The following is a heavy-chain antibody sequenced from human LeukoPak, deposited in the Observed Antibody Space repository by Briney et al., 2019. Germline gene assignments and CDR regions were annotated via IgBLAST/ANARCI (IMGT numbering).Heavy chain of an antibody. CDR3: ARAPINKAVAGPGARNWFDP. CDR2: VYFSGIT. CDR1: NGSISSSAYY. J-gene: IGHJ5*02. Sequence: SETLSLTCTVSNGSISSSAYYWGWVRQSPGKGLQWIGSVYFSGITYYNESLKSRLTISVDKSNNQFSLKVRSVTAADTAVYYCARAPINKAVAGPGARNWFDPWGQGTLVTVSS. D-gene: IGHD6-19*01. V-gene: IGHV4-39*07.